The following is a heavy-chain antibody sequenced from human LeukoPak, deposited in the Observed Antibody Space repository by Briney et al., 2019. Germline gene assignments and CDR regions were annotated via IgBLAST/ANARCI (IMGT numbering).Heavy chain of an antibody. V-gene: IGHV4-31*03. CDR3: ARDGDYGDYVLAFDI. Sequence: SETLSLTCTVSVGSIAGGGYYWSWIRQHPGKGLEWIGYIYYTGSTYYNPSLKSRVTISVDTSENQFSLRLSSVTAADTAMYYYARDGDYGDYVLAFDIWGQGTMVTVSS. J-gene: IGHJ3*02. D-gene: IGHD4-17*01. CDR1: VGSIAGGGYY. CDR2: IYYTGST.